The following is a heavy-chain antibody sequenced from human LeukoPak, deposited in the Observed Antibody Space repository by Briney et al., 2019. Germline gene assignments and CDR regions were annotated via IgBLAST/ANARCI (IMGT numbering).Heavy chain of an antibody. V-gene: IGHV3-48*01. CDR2: ISSSSSTI. CDR1: GFTFSSYS. Sequence: PGGSLRLSCAASGFTFSSYSMNWVRQAPGKGLEWVSYISSSSSTIYYADSVKGRFTISRDNAKNSLYLQMNSLRAEDTAVYYCASMPYDYVWGTIWGQGTMVTVSS. D-gene: IGHD3-16*01. CDR3: ASMPYDYVWGTI. J-gene: IGHJ3*02.